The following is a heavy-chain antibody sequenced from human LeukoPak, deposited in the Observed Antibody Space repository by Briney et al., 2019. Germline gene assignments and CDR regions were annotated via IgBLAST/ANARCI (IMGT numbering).Heavy chain of an antibody. Sequence: GVLGLSRGASGFMFSNNWMSWVRQAPGKGLEWMANIKPDGSNEYYADSVKGRFTISRDNAKNSLYLHMNSLRVEDTAIYYCVININWSFGSWGQGDVVIVSS. CDR2: IKPDGSNE. V-gene: IGHV3-7*01. CDR1: GFMFSNNW. CDR3: VININWSFGS. J-gene: IGHJ4*02. D-gene: IGHD1-1*01.